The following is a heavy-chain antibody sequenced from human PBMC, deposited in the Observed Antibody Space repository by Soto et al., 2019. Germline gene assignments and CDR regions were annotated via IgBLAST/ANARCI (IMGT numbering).Heavy chain of an antibody. Sequence: SETLSLTCTVSGGSISSSSYYWGWIRQPPGKGLEWIGSIYYSGSTYYNPSLKSRVTISVDTSKNQFSLRAEDTAVYYCARESEDLTSNFDYWGQGTLVTVSS. V-gene: IGHV4-39*02. CDR1: GGSISSSSYY. J-gene: IGHJ4*02. CDR2: IYYSGST. CDR3: ARESEDLTSNFDY.